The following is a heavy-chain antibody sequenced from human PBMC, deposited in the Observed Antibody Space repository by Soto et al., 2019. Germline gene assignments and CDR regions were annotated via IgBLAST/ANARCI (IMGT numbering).Heavy chain of an antibody. Sequence: QVQLVQSGAEVKKPGSSVKVSCKASGGTFSSYTISWVRQAPGQGLEWMGRIIPILGIANYAQKFQGRVTITADKSTSTAYMELSSLRSEDTAVYYCARDLGRYFDWFPGDYWGQGTLVTVS. CDR3: ARDLGRYFDWFPGDY. J-gene: IGHJ4*02. CDR1: GGTFSSYT. CDR2: IIPILGIA. V-gene: IGHV1-69*08. D-gene: IGHD3-9*01.